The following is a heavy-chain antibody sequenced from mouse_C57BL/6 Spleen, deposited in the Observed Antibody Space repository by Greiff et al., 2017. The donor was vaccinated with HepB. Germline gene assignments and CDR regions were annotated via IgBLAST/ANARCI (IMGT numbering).Heavy chain of an antibody. CDR2: ISSGSSTI. J-gene: IGHJ2*01. CDR3: ALYYDYDEGAFDY. Sequence: EVQLQESGGGLVKPGGSLKLSCAASGFTFSDYGMHWVRQAPEKGLEWVAYISSGSSTIYYADTVKGRFTISRDNAKNTLFLQMTSLRSEDTAMYYCALYYDYDEGAFDYWGQGTTLTVSS. D-gene: IGHD2-4*01. V-gene: IGHV5-17*01. CDR1: GFTFSDYG.